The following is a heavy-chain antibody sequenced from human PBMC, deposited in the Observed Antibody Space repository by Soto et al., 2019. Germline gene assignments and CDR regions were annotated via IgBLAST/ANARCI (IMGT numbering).Heavy chain of an antibody. CDR3: ARDGPAHMVRGVITPSVLDY. D-gene: IGHD3-10*01. CDR2: IWYDGSNK. J-gene: IGHJ4*02. CDR1: GFTFSSYG. Sequence: PGGSLRLSCAASGFTFSSYGMHWVRQAPGKGLEWVAVIWYDGSNKYYADSVKGRFTISRDNSKNTLYLQMNSLRAEDTAVYYCARDGPAHMVRGVITPSVLDYWGQGTLVTVSS. V-gene: IGHV3-33*01.